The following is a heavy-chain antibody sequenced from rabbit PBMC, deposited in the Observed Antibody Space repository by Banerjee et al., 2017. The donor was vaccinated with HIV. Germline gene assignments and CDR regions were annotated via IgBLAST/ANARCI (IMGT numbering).Heavy chain of an antibody. D-gene: IGHD1-1*01. V-gene: IGHV1S45*01. CDR3: ARDKTGGYYTFNL. CDR2: IDAASSGST. J-gene: IGHJ4*01. CDR1: GFSFSSSYY. Sequence: QEQLVESGGGLVQPEGSLTLTCTASGFSFSSSYYMWWVRQAPGKGLEWIAYIDAASSGSTYYASWAKGRFTISKTSSTTVDLKMTSLTAADTATYFCARDKTGGYYTFNLWGQGTLVTVS.